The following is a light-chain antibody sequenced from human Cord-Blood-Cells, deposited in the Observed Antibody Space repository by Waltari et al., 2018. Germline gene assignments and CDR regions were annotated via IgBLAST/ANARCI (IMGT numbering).Light chain of an antibody. V-gene: IGLV2-14*01. CDR3: SSYTSSSTVV. Sequence: QSALTQPASVSGSPGQSITISCTGTSSDVCGYNYVSWYQQHPGKAPKLLIYDVRKRPSGVSNRFSGSKSGNTASLTISGLQAEDEADYYCSSYTSSSTVVFGGGTKLTVL. CDR1: SSDVCGYNY. J-gene: IGLJ2*01. CDR2: DVR.